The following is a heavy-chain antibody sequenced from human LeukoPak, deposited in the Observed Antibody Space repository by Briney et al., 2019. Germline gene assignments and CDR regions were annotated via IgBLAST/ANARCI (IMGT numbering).Heavy chain of an antibody. V-gene: IGHV1-2*02. J-gene: IGHJ4*02. Sequence: ASVKVSCKASGHTFTAYYMFWVRQAPGQGLEWMGWINPNSGGTNFAPNFQGRVTMTRDTSISTAYMELSRLRSDDTAVYYCVSSGWVGYYWGQGTLVTVSS. CDR1: GHTFTAYY. CDR3: VSSGWVGYY. D-gene: IGHD6-19*01. CDR2: INPNSGGT.